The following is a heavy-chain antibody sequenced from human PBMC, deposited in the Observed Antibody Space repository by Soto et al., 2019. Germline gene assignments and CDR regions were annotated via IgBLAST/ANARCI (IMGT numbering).Heavy chain of an antibody. J-gene: IGHJ4*02. V-gene: IGHV3-33*01. D-gene: IGHD3-16*01. CDR1: GFTFSSYG. CDR2: IWHDGGNK. Sequence: QVQLVESGGGVVQPGRSLRLSCAASGFTFSSYGMHWVRQAPGKGLEWVAFIWHDGGNKFYAESVKGRFTISRDNSKNPLYRQMTSLSAEDTAMYYCARDGDVNTGFGKDYWGQGTLVTVSS. CDR3: ARDGDVNTGFGKDY.